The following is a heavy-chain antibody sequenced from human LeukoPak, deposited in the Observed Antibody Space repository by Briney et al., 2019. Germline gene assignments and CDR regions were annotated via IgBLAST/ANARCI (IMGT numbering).Heavy chain of an antibody. Sequence: ASVKVSCKASGGTFTSYDINWVRQAPGQGLEWMGRIIPIFGTANYAQKFQGRVTITTDESTSTAYMELSSLRSEDTAVYYCARGDYDFWSGPYNWFDPWGQGTLVTVSS. CDR2: IIPIFGTA. D-gene: IGHD3-3*01. CDR3: ARGDYDFWSGPYNWFDP. CDR1: GGTFTSYD. V-gene: IGHV1-69*05. J-gene: IGHJ5*02.